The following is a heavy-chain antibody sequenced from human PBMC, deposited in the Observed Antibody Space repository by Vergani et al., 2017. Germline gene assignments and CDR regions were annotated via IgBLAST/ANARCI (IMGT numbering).Heavy chain of an antibody. D-gene: IGHD3-10*01. V-gene: IGHV3-30-3*01. Sequence: QVQLVESGGGVVQPGRSLRLSCAASGFTFSSYAMHWVRQAPGKGLEWVAVISYDGSNKYYADSVKGRFTISRDNSKNMLYLQMNSLRAEDTAVYYCARGDRNYYGSGSYWGQGTLVTVSS. CDR1: GFTFSSYA. CDR3: ARGDRNYYGSGSY. CDR2: ISYDGSNK. J-gene: IGHJ4*02.